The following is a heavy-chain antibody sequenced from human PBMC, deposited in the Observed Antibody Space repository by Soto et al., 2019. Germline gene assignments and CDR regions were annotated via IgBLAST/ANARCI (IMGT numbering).Heavy chain of an antibody. CDR3: ARVFTVAARGYYFDY. V-gene: IGHV1-69*06. J-gene: IGHJ4*02. CDR2: IIPIFGTA. D-gene: IGHD6-19*01. CDR1: GCTFSSYA. Sequence: GAAVKVSCKASGCTFSSYAISWVRQAPGQGLEWMGGIIPIFGTANYAQKFQGRVTITADKSTSTAYMELSSLRSEDTAVYYCARVFTVAARGYYFDYWGQGTLVTVSS.